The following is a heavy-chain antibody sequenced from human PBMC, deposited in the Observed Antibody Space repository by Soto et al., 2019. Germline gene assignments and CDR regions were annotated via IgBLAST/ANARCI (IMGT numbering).Heavy chain of an antibody. D-gene: IGHD2-2*01. CDR2: IYYSGST. CDR3: ARRHQLLSVY. V-gene: IGHV4-39*01. Sequence: SELSLTCTVSGGSISSSSYYWGWIRQPPGKGLEWIGSIYYSGSTYYNPSLKSRVTISVDTSKNQFSLKLSSVTAADTAVYYCARRHQLLSVYWGQGTLVTVSS. J-gene: IGHJ4*02. CDR1: GGSISSSSYY.